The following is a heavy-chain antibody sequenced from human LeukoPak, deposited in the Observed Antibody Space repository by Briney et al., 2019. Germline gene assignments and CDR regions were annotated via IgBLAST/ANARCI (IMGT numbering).Heavy chain of an antibody. J-gene: IGHJ4*02. V-gene: IGHV1-46*01. CDR3: ARAPLTPTKGIVASDY. D-gene: IGHD1-26*01. Sequence: GASVKVSCKASGYTFTSYYMHWVRQAPGQGLEWMGIINPSRGSTSYAQKFQGRVTMTRDTSTSTVYMELSSLRSEDTAVYYCARAPLTPTKGIVASDYWGQGTLVTVSS. CDR2: INPSRGST. CDR1: GYTFTSYY.